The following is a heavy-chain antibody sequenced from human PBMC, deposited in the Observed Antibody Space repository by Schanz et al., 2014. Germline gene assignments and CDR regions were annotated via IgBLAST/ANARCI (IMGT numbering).Heavy chain of an antibody. V-gene: IGHV1-69*02. CDR2: VIPILGVT. CDR3: ATLDYADSVS. J-gene: IGHJ5*02. Sequence: QVQLVQSGAEVKKPGSSVKVSCKASGGTFSSDTFSWVRQAPGQGLEWMGRVIPILGVTHYAQKFQGRVTFTADKSTSTAYMELSSLNSDDTAVYYCATLDYADSVSWGQGTLVTVSS. CDR1: GGTFSSDT. D-gene: IGHD4-17*01.